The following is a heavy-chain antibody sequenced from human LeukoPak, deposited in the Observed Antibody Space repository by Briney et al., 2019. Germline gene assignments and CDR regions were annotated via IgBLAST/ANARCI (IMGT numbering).Heavy chain of an antibody. J-gene: IGHJ4*02. D-gene: IGHD3-22*01. CDR2: IWYDGSNK. Sequence: GGSLRLSCAASGFTFSSYGMHWVRQAPGKGLEWVAVIWYDGSNKYYADSVKGRFTISRDNSKNTLFLQVSSLRAEDTAIYYCATHYYDSTGYYSPDQWGQGTPVTVSS. CDR3: ATHYYDSTGYYSPDQ. V-gene: IGHV3-30*02. CDR1: GFTFSSYG.